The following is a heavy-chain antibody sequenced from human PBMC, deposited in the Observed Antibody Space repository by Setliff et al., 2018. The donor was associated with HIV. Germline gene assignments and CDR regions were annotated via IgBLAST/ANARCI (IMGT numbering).Heavy chain of an antibody. CDR1: GYTFTSYY. D-gene: IGHD2-15*01. Sequence: ASVKVSCKASGYTFTSYYIHWVRQAPGQGLGWMGVIHPSGGSTSYAQSFQDRVTMTRDTSTSTVYMELSSLRSEDTAVYYCARVRYCSGGSCYGGEYWFDPWGQGTLVTVSS. CDR2: IHPSGGST. V-gene: IGHV1-46*01. J-gene: IGHJ5*02. CDR3: ARVRYCSGGSCYGGEYWFDP.